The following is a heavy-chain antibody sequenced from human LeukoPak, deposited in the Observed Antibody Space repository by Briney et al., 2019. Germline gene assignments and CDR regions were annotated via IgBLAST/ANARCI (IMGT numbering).Heavy chain of an antibody. Sequence: SETLSLTCTVSGGSISNHYWSWIWQPPGKGLEWIAYIYSSGSTNYNPSLKSRVTISVDSSKNQFSLKLSSVAAADTAVYYCARLRPSGMGGGFYYWGQGTLVTVSS. CDR3: ARLRPSGMGGGFYY. J-gene: IGHJ4*02. D-gene: IGHD3-10*01. V-gene: IGHV4-59*11. CDR2: IYSSGST. CDR1: GGSISNHY.